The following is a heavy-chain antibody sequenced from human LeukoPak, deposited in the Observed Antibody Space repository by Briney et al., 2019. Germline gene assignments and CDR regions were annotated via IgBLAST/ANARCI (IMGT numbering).Heavy chain of an antibody. CDR1: GFTFSSYS. CDR3: AGYSSSWYDAFDI. J-gene: IGHJ3*02. V-gene: IGHV3-21*01. CDR2: ISSSSSYI. Sequence: TGGSLRLSCAASGFTFSSYSMNWVRQAPGKGLEWVSSISSSSSYIYYADSVKGRFTISRDNAKNSLYLQMNSLRAEDTAVYYCAGYSSSWYDAFDIWGQGTMVTVSS. D-gene: IGHD6-13*01.